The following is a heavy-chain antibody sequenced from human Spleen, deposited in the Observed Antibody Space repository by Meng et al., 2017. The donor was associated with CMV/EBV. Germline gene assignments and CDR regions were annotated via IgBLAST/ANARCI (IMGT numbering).Heavy chain of an antibody. D-gene: IGHD3-3*01. J-gene: IGHJ6*02. CDR2: VNPGGNT. Sequence: GSLRLSCAVYGGSFSGYYWSWIRQPPGKGLEWIGEVNPGGNTNYNPSLKSRVTMSIDTSKDQFSLNLSSLTAADTAVYYCARGAYDFWGYYYGMDVWGQGTTVTVSS. CDR3: ARGAYDFWGYYYGMDV. V-gene: IGHV4-34*01. CDR1: GGSFSGYY.